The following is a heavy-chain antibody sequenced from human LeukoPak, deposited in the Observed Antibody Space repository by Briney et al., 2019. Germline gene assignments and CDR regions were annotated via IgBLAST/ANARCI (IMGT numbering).Heavy chain of an antibody. J-gene: IGHJ4*02. CDR2: IYPGDSDT. V-gene: IGHV5-51*01. D-gene: IGHD2-2*01. Sequence: PGESLKISCKGSGYSFTSYWIGWVRQMPGKGLEWMGIIYPGDSDTRYSPSFQGQVTISADKSISTAYLQWSSLKASDTAMYYCARLGADIVVVPAASYFDSWGQGTLVTVSS. CDR1: GYSFTSYW. CDR3: ARLGADIVVVPAASYFDS.